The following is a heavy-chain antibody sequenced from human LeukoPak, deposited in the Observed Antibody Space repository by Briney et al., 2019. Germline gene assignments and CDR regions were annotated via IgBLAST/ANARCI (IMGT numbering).Heavy chain of an antibody. D-gene: IGHD1-26*01. CDR2: ISHDGGNE. J-gene: IGHJ4*02. V-gene: IGHV3-30*18. Sequence: GGSLRLSCAASGFTFSRDSMNWVRQAPGKGLEWVAVISHDGGNEYYADSVKGRFTISRDNSKNTLYMQMNSLRPEDTAVYYCAKLLYSGSYYDYWGQGTLVTVSS. CDR3: AKLLYSGSYYDY. CDR1: GFTFSRDS.